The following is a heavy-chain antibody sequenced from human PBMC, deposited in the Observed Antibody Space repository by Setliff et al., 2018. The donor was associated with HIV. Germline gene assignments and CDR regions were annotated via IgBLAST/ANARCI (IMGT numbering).Heavy chain of an antibody. CDR2: INPSGGRT. Sequence: GASVKVSCKASGYTFTSYYMHWVRQAPGQGLEWMGIINPSGGRTSYAQKFQGRVTMTRDTSTSTVYMELSSLRSEDTAVYYCARDREVIPNYYDSSGYPPTFDYWGQGTLVTVSS. J-gene: IGHJ4*02. V-gene: IGHV1-46*01. D-gene: IGHD3-22*01. CDR3: ARDREVIPNYYDSSGYPPTFDY. CDR1: GYTFTSYY.